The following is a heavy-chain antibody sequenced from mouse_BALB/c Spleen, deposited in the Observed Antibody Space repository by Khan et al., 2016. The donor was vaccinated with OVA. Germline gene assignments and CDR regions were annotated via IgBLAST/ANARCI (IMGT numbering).Heavy chain of an antibody. V-gene: IGHV3-2*02. CDR3: AYGSSYWYFGV. D-gene: IGHD1-1*01. J-gene: IGHJ1*01. CDR1: GYSITSDYV. CDR2: INYSGST. Sequence: EVQLQESGPGLVKPSQSLSLTCTVTGYSITSDYVWNWIRQFPGNKLEWMGYINYSGSTSYIPSLKSRISITRDTSKNQFFLQLNSVTTEDTATYYCAYGSSYWYFGVWGAGTTVTVSS.